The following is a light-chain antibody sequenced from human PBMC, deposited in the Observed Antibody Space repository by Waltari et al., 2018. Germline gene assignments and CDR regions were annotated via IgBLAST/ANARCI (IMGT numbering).Light chain of an antibody. CDR2: GAS. J-gene: IGKJ2*01. Sequence: EIVMTQSPATLSVSPGERATLSCRASQSISNNLAWYQQKPGQAPRLLVYGASTRATGIPARFSGSGSGTEFTLTISSLQSEDFADYYCQQYYNWPQTFGQGTKLEIK. V-gene: IGKV3-15*01. CDR1: QSISNN. CDR3: QQYYNWPQT.